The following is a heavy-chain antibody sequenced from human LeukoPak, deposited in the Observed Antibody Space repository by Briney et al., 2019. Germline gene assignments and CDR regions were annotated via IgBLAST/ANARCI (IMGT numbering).Heavy chain of an antibody. CDR1: GFTFSSYW. D-gene: IGHD4-23*01. V-gene: IGHV3-7*01. Sequence: GGSLRLSCAASGFTFSSYWMSWVRQAPGKGLEWVANIKQDGSEKYYVDSVKGRCTISRDNAKNSLYLQMNSLTAEDTAVYYCAKKGGVATGLYHYMDVWGKGTTVTVSS. CDR3: AKKGGVATGLYHYMDV. J-gene: IGHJ6*03. CDR2: IKQDGSEK.